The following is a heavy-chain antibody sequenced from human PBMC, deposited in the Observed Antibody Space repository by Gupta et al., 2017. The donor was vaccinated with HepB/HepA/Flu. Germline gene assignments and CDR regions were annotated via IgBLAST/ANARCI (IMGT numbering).Heavy chain of an antibody. CDR2: TSPSKSHT. V-gene: IGHV5-51*01. CDR1: VYSCPSFW. CDR3: ARSSRRSYLFFEH. Sequence: QLVQAGTEVKKPGESLKISCRGSVYSCPSFWIAWVRQMPGKGLEWMGVTSPSKSHTRDSPAVQGPVTISADKPVSTAYLQWTRINVSDTAIYYFARSSRRSYLFFEHWGQGTLVTVSS. D-gene: IGHD3-10*01. J-gene: IGHJ4*02.